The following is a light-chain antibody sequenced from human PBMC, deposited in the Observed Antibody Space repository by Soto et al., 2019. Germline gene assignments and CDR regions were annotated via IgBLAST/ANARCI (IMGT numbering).Light chain of an antibody. CDR1: SSDVGGYNY. CDR2: EVS. J-gene: IGLJ2*01. CDR3: SSYAGSNPV. Sequence: QSVLTQPPSASGSPGQSVTISCTGTSSDVGGYNYVSWYQQHPGKAPKLMIYEVSKRPSGVPDRFSGSKSGNTASLTVSGLQAEDEADYYCSSYAGSNPVLGGGTKLTVL. V-gene: IGLV2-8*01.